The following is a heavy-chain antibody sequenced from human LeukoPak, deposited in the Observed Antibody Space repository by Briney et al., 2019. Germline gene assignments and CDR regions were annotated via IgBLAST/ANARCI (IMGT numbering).Heavy chain of an antibody. D-gene: IGHD3-22*01. J-gene: IGHJ3*02. CDR2: ISSSSSYI. CDR3: AREILVTMIVVDDAFDI. V-gene: IGHV3-21*01. CDR1: GFTFSSYS. Sequence: GGSLRLSCAASGFTFSSYSMSWVRQAPGKGLEWVSSISSSSSYIYYADSVKGRFTISRDNAKNSLYLQMNSLRAEDTAVYYCAREILVTMIVVDDAFDIWGQGTMVTVSS.